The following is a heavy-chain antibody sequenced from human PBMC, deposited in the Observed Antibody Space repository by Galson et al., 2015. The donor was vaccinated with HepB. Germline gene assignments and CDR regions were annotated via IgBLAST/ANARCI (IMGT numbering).Heavy chain of an antibody. CDR3: ARDPDYDFWSGSPGYFDY. V-gene: IGHV1-46*01. D-gene: IGHD3-3*01. Sequence: SVKVSCKASGYTFTSYYMHWVRQAPGQGLEWMGIINPSGGSTSYAQKFQGRVTMTRDTSTSTVYMELSSLRSEDTAVYYCARDPDYDFWSGSPGYFDYWGQGTPVTVSS. CDR1: GYTFTSYY. CDR2: INPSGGST. J-gene: IGHJ4*02.